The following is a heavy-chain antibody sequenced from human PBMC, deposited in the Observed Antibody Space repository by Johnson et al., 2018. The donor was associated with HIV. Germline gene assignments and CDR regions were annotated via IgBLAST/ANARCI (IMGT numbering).Heavy chain of an antibody. D-gene: IGHD4-23*01. CDR2: ISGSGSTI. V-gene: IGHV3-11*04. CDR3: ARRTVVTPGAFDI. J-gene: IGHJ3*02. CDR1: GFTFSSYA. Sequence: QVQLVESGGGLVNPGGSLRLSCAASGFTFSSYAMSWVRQAPGKGLEWVSAISGSGSTIYYADSVKGRFTISRDNAKNSLYLQMNSLRAEDTAVYYCARRTVVTPGAFDIWGQGTMVTVSS.